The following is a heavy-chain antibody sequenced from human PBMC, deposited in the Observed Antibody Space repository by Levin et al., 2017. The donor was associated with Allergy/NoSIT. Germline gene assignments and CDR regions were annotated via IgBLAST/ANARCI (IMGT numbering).Heavy chain of an antibody. CDR1: GFTFSSYS. CDR3: ARAETPSDYGDFDY. Sequence: MSSETLSLTCAASGFTFSSYSMNWVRQAPGKGLEWVSSISSSSSYIYYADSVKGRFTISRDNAKNSLYLQMNSLRAEDTAVYYCARAETPSDYGDFDYWGQGTLVTVSS. J-gene: IGHJ4*02. V-gene: IGHV3-21*01. D-gene: IGHD4-17*01. CDR2: ISSSSSYI.